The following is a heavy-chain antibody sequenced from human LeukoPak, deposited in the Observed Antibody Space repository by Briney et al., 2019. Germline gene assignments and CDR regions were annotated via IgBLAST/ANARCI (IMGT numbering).Heavy chain of an antibody. CDR2: INHTGGTT. CDR1: GYTFTISY. CDR3: ASGVRGYSDGYGMDV. V-gene: IGHV1-46*01. D-gene: IGHD5-18*01. Sequence: ASVKDSSKESGYTFTISYMHWVRQAPGQRLEGMGLINHTGGTTSYSQTSQGSVTITTDTSTSTVYMQLSSLRSEGTAVYHCASGVRGYSDGYGMDVWGKGTTVTVSS. J-gene: IGHJ6*01.